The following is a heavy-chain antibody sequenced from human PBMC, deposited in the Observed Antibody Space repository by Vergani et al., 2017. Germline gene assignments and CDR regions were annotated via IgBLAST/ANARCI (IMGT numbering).Heavy chain of an antibody. CDR2: IEWDDEK. J-gene: IGHJ4*02. V-gene: IGHV2-70*04. CDR3: ARDYRGDFFDH. Sequence: QVTLKESGPALVKPTQTLTLTCTFSGFSLTTSAMRVSWILQPPGRALEWLARIEWDDEKFYNTSLKDRLSISKDTSKSQVVLTMTNMDPLDTATYYCARDYRGDFFDHGGQGTLVTVTS. D-gene: IGHD4/OR15-4a*01. CDR1: GFSLTTSAMR.